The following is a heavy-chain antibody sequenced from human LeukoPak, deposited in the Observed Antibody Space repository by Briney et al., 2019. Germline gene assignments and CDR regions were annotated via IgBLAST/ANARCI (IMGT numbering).Heavy chain of an antibody. J-gene: IGHJ6*02. V-gene: IGHV4-34*01. Sequence: PSETLSLTCAVYGGSFSGYYWSWIRQPPGKGLEWIGEINHSGSTYYNPSLKSRVTISVDTSKNQFSLKLSSVTAADTAVYYCARDVLGGMDVWGQGTTVTVSS. D-gene: IGHD3-3*02. CDR3: ARDVLGGMDV. CDR2: INHSGST. CDR1: GGSFSGYY.